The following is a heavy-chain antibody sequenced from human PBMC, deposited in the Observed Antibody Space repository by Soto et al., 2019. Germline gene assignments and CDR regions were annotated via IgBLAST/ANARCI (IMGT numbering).Heavy chain of an antibody. CDR1: GVSISSYY. J-gene: IGHJ5*02. CDR2: IYYSGST. D-gene: IGHD6-19*01. Sequence: QVQLQESGPGLVKPSETLSLTCTVSGVSISSYYWSWIRQPPGKGLEWIGYIYYSGSTNYNPSLKSRVTISVDTSKNQFSLKLSSVTAADTAVYYCARSPQWLVNWFDPWGQGTLVTVSS. V-gene: IGHV4-59*08. CDR3: ARSPQWLVNWFDP.